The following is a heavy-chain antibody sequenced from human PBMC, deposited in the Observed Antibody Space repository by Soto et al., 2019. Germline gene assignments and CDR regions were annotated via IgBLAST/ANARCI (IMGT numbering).Heavy chain of an antibody. CDR1: GYTFTSYA. V-gene: IGHV1-3*01. Sequence: ASVKVSCKASGYTFTSYAMHWVRQAPGQRLEWMGWINAYNGNTKYAQKLQGRVTMTTDTSTSTAYMELRSLRSDDTAVYYCARDDPRLPVVAATRPIDYWGQGTLVTVSS. J-gene: IGHJ4*02. CDR2: INAYNGNT. CDR3: ARDDPRLPVVAATRPIDY. D-gene: IGHD2-15*01.